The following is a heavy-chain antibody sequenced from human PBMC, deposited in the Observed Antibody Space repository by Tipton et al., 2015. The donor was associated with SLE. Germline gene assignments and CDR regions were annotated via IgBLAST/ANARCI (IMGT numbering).Heavy chain of an antibody. J-gene: IGHJ1*01. V-gene: IGHV4-39*07. CDR3: ARRAAAGLRH. Sequence: TLSLTCTVSGGSISGSSYYWGWIRQPPGKGLEWIGSIYYSGSTNYNPSLKSRVTISVDTSKNQFSLKLSSVTAADTAVYYCARRAAAGLRHWGQGTLVTVSS. D-gene: IGHD6-13*01. CDR2: IYYSGST. CDR1: GGSISGSSYY.